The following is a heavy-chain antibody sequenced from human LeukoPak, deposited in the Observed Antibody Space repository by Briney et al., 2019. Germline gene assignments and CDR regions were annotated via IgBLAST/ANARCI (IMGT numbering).Heavy chain of an antibody. Sequence: GGSLRLSCAASGFTFSSYGMHWVRQAPGKGLEWVAVISYDGSNKYYADSVKGRFTISRDNSKNTLYLQMNSLRAEDTAVYYCARTMVRGVIILYYYYYGMDVWGQGTTVTVSS. CDR3: ARTMVRGVIILYYYYYGMDV. CDR2: ISYDGSNK. V-gene: IGHV3-30*03. D-gene: IGHD3-10*01. J-gene: IGHJ6*02. CDR1: GFTFSSYG.